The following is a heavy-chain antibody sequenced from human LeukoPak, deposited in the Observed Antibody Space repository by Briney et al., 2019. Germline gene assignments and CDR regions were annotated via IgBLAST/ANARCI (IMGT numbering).Heavy chain of an antibody. J-gene: IGHJ4*02. D-gene: IGHD5-12*01. CDR2: IKQDGSEK. CDR3: ARDPGSGYEEHFDY. Sequence: PGGSLRLSCAASGFTFSRYWMTWVRQAPGKGLEWVANIKQDGSEKYYVDSVKGRFTISRDNAKDSLYLQMNSLRAEDTAVYYCARDPGSGYEEHFDYWGQGTLVTVSS. CDR1: GFTFSRYW. V-gene: IGHV3-7*03.